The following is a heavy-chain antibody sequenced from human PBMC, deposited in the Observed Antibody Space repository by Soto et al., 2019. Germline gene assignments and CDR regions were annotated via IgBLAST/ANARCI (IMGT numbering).Heavy chain of an antibody. Sequence: TLSLTCTVSGGSISSGGYYWSWIRQHPGKGLEWIGYIYYSGSTYYNPSLKSRVTISVDTSKNQFSLKLSSVTAADTAVYYRARESLLPRDGYNSLYYFDYWGQGTLVTVSS. J-gene: IGHJ4*02. CDR3: ARESLLPRDGYNSLYYFDY. CDR1: GGSISSGGYY. V-gene: IGHV4-31*03. CDR2: IYYSGST. D-gene: IGHD5-12*01.